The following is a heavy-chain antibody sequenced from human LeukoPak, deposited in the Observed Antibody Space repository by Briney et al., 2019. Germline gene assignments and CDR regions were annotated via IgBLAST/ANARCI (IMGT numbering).Heavy chain of an antibody. Sequence: ASVKVSCKASGYTFTGYYIHWVRQAPGQGLEWMGRINPNSGGTNYAQNFQGRVTMTRDTSINTAYMELGRLRSDDTAVYHCAASIMVVAAMDAFDIWGQGTRVTVSS. J-gene: IGHJ3*02. V-gene: IGHV1-2*06. D-gene: IGHD2-15*01. CDR2: INPNSGGT. CDR1: GYTFTGYY. CDR3: AASIMVVAAMDAFDI.